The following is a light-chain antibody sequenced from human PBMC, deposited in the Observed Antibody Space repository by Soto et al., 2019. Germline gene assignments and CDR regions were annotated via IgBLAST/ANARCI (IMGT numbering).Light chain of an antibody. CDR1: XSVGSY. Sequence: EIVLTQSPATLSLSPGDRATLSCRASXSVGSYLGWYQQRPGQAPRLLIYDASNRATGIPARFSGSGSGTDFTLTISSLEPEDFAVYYCQQRSDWPSTFGGGTKVEIK. J-gene: IGKJ4*01. CDR3: QQRSDWPST. V-gene: IGKV3-11*01. CDR2: DAS.